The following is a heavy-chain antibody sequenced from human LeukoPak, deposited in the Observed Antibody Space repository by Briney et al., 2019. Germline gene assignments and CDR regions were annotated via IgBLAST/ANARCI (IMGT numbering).Heavy chain of an antibody. Sequence: GGSLRLSCAASGFTFSSAWMHWVRQTPGKGLVWVSRINSDGSSTNYADSVKGRFTISRDNAKNMVDLQMNSLRAEDTAIYYCTRDYSYAMAVWGQGTTVTVSS. D-gene: IGHD2-21*01. CDR3: TRDYSYAMAV. CDR2: INSDGSST. CDR1: GFTFSSAW. V-gene: IGHV3-74*01. J-gene: IGHJ6*02.